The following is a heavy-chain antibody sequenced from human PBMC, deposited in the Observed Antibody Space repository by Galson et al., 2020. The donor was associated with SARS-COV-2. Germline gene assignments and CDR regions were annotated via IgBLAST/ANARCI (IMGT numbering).Heavy chain of an antibody. D-gene: IGHD6-13*01. V-gene: IGHV3-9*01. Sequence: SLKISCAASGFTFDDYAMHWVRQAPGKGLEWVSGISWNSGSIGYADSVKGRFTISRDNAKNSLYLQMNSLRAEDTALYYCAKAHIAAAAFIGYWGQGTLVTVSS. CDR2: ISWNSGSI. CDR1: GFTFDDYA. CDR3: AKAHIAAAAFIGY. J-gene: IGHJ4*02.